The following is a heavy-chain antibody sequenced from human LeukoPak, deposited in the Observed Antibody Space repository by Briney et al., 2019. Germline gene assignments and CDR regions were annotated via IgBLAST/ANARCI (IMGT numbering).Heavy chain of an antibody. CDR2: ISASGGIT. V-gene: IGHV3-23*01. Sequence: PGGSLRLSCAASGFTVSSNYMSWVRQAPGKGLEWVSGISASGGITDYTDSVKGRFTISRDSSKNTLSLQMNNLGPEDTAVYFCAGSGAGEDYFHYWGQGSLVIVSS. CDR3: AGSGAGEDYFHY. J-gene: IGHJ4*02. CDR1: GFTVSSNY. D-gene: IGHD3-10*01.